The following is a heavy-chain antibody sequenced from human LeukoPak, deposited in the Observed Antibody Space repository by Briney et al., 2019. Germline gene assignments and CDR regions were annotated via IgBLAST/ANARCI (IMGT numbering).Heavy chain of an antibody. CDR1: GFTFSTYA. CDR3: AKDPHCSSTSCLDYYGMDV. J-gene: IGHJ6*02. V-gene: IGHV3-30*04. CDR2: ISSDGRNK. Sequence: PGGSLRLSCAASGFTFSTYATHCVRQAPGKGLEWVAVISSDGRNKYYAESAKGRFTISRDNSKNTLYLQMNSLRAEDTAVYYCAKDPHCSSTSCLDYYGMDVWGQGTTVTVSS. D-gene: IGHD2-2*01.